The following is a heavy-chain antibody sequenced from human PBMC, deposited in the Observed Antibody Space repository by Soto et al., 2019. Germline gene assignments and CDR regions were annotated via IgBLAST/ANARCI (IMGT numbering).Heavy chain of an antibody. D-gene: IGHD2-15*01. CDR2: ISAYNGNT. CDR3: ARDGYCSGGSCYAQTNYYYYGMDV. J-gene: IGHJ6*02. CDR1: GYTFTSYG. V-gene: IGHV1-18*04. Sequence: ASVKVSCKASGYTFTSYGISWVRQAPGQGLEWMGWISAYNGNTNYAQKLQGRVTMTTDTSTSTAYMELRSLRSDDTAVYYCARDGYCSGGSCYAQTNYYYYGMDVWGQGTTVTVSS.